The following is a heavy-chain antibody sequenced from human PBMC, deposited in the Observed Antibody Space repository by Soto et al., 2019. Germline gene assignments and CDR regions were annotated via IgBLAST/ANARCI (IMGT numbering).Heavy chain of an antibody. J-gene: IGHJ4*02. Sequence: GGSLRLSCAASGFTFSSYPMSWVRQAPGKGLQWVSAISRSGDNTYYADSVKGRFTISRDNSKSTLYLQMNSLRAEDTAVYYCAKDDANDYGVFDYWGQGTLVTVSS. CDR3: AKDDANDYGVFDY. CDR1: GFTFSSYP. CDR2: ISRSGDNT. D-gene: IGHD4-17*01. V-gene: IGHV3-23*01.